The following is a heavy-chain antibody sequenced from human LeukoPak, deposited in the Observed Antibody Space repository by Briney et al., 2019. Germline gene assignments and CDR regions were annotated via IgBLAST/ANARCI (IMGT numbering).Heavy chain of an antibody. Sequence: GGSLRLSCAASGFTFSNAWMHCVRQAPGKGLEWVGRIKSRTDGGTTDYTAPVKGRFTISRDDSKNTLYLQMNSLKTEDTAVCFCTTDRVPPNYDSSGYDYSGQGTLVTVSS. D-gene: IGHD3-22*01. V-gene: IGHV3-15*01. CDR3: TTDRVPPNYDSSGYDY. CDR1: GFTFSNAW. J-gene: IGHJ4*02. CDR2: IKSRTDGGTT.